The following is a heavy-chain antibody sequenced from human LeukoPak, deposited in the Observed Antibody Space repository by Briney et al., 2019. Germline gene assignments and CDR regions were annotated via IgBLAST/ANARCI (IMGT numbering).Heavy chain of an antibody. Sequence: ASVKVSCKVSGYTLTELSMHWVRQAPGKGLEWMGGFDPEDGETIYAQKFQGRVTMTEDTSTDTAHMELSSLRSEDTAVYYCATGLSTSRWDGVDYWGQGTLVTVSS. V-gene: IGHV1-24*01. CDR1: GYTLTELS. CDR2: FDPEDGET. D-gene: IGHD2-2*01. J-gene: IGHJ4*02. CDR3: ATGLSTSRWDGVDY.